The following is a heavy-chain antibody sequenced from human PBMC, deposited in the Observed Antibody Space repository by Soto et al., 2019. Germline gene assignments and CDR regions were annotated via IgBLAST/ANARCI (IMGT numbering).Heavy chain of an antibody. D-gene: IGHD3-10*01. J-gene: IGHJ4*01. Sequence: ASVEVSCKASGYTFTNYGINWLRQARGQGIEWMGWFNPKNGNTNYAQTFEGRLTLTTDTSTSTAFMELSNLRADDTAVHYCAGVNFGEPFDSWGHGTLATVSS. CDR3: AGVNFGEPFDS. V-gene: IGHV1-18*01. CDR1: GYTFTNYG. CDR2: FNPKNGNT.